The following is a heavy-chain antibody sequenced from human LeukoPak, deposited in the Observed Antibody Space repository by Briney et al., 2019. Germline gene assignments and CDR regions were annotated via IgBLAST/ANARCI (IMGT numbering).Heavy chain of an antibody. Sequence: TSETLSLTCTVSGGSISSGGYYWSWIRQHPGKGLEWIGYIYYSGSTYYNPSLKSRVTISVDTSKNQFSLKLSSVTAADTAVYYCARDRAAAPYYYYYYMDVWGKGTTVTVSS. CDR1: GGSISSGGYY. D-gene: IGHD6-25*01. CDR3: ARDRAAAPYYYYYYMDV. CDR2: IYYSGST. J-gene: IGHJ6*03. V-gene: IGHV4-31*03.